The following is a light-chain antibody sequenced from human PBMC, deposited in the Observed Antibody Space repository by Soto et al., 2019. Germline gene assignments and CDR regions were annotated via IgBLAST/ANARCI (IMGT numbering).Light chain of an antibody. CDR3: AAWDDSLNGLV. J-gene: IGLJ2*01. V-gene: IGLV1-44*01. CDR2: ANN. Sequence: QAVVTQPPSVSGTPGQRVSISCSGSRSNIGINAVDWYHQLPGTAPKVLIYANNQRPSGVPDRFSGSKSGTSASLAINGLQSDDEAHYYCAAWDDSLNGLVFGGGTKATVL. CDR1: RSNIGINA.